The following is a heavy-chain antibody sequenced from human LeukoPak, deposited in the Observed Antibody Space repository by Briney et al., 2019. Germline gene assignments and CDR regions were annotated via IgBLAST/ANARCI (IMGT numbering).Heavy chain of an antibody. CDR1: GGSISGYY. D-gene: IGHD3-10*01. V-gene: IGHV4-4*07. J-gene: IGHJ5*02. Sequence: AETLSLTCTVSGGSISGYYWSWIRQPAGKGLEWIGRIYTSGSTNYNPSLKSRVTMSVDTSKNQFSLKLSSVTAADTAVYYCARGKTEVSYTNWFDPWGQGTLVSVSS. CDR3: ARGKTEVSYTNWFDP. CDR2: IYTSGST.